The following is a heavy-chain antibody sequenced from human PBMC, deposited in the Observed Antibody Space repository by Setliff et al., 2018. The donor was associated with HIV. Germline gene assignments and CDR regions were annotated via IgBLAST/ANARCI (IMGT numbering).Heavy chain of an antibody. CDR1: GFTFSSYA. J-gene: IGHJ5*02. CDR3: ASSGSGSYINWFGP. CDR2: ISGSGGST. Sequence: GGSLRLSCAASGFTFSSYAMSWVRQAPGKGLEWVSAISGSGGSTYYADSVKGRFTISRDNSKNTLYLQMNSLRAEDAAVYYCASSGSGSYINWFGPWGQGTLVTVSS. D-gene: IGHD3-10*01. V-gene: IGHV3-23*01.